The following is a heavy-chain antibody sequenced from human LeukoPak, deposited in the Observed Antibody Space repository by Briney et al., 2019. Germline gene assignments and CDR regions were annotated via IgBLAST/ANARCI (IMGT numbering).Heavy chain of an antibody. D-gene: IGHD5-18*01. V-gene: IGHV4-34*01. J-gene: IGHJ6*03. CDR1: GRSFSGYY. Sequence: PSETLTLPCAVYGRSFSGYYWSWIRQPPGKGLEWVGEINHSGSTNYNPSLKSRVTIFGGTSKNQFSLKLRSLNAAETAGYFCARVGYSYVINDWSRTGLGAYPTKYYYHMDVWGKGTTVTVSS. CDR3: ARVGYSYVINDWSRTGLGAYPTKYYYHMDV. CDR2: INHSGST.